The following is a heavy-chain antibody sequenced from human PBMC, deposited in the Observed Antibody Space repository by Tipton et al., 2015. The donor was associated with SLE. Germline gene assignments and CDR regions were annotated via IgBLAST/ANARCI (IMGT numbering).Heavy chain of an antibody. V-gene: IGHV4-61*02. CDR3: ARDRTGGDAFDI. CDR2: IYTSGST. J-gene: IGHJ3*02. D-gene: IGHD3-10*01. Sequence: TLSLTCTVSGGSISSGSYYWSWIRQPAGKGLEWIGRIYTSGSTNYNPSLKSRVTISVDTSKNQFSLKLSSVTAADTAVYYCARDRTGGDAFDIWGQGTMVTVSS. CDR1: GGSISSGSYY.